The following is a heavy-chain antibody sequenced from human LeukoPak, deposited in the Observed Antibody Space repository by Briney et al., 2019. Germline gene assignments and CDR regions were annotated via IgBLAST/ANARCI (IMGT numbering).Heavy chain of an antibody. J-gene: IGHJ4*02. CDR3: ARGGLIHRQDIVVVPAATVPHFDS. CDR2: INHSGST. CDR1: GGSFSGYY. D-gene: IGHD2-2*01. Sequence: SETLSLTCAVYGGSFSGYYWSWIRQPPGKGLEWIGEINHSGSTNYNPSLKSRVTISVDTSKNQFSLKLSSVTAADTAVYYCARGGLIHRQDIVVVPAATVPHFDSWGQGTLVTVSS. V-gene: IGHV4-34*01.